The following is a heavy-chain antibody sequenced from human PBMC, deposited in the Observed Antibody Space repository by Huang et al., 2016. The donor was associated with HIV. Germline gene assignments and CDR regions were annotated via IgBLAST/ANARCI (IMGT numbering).Heavy chain of an antibody. CDR3: AAGYDTYYDI. Sequence: QVQLVQSGAEVKKPGASVKVSCKVSGYTLTELSIHWVRLAPGKGLEWMGGFAPEHGETIYAQNFQGRVTMTEDTSTDTAYMELHSLRPEDTAVYYCAAGYDTYYDIWGQGTMVIASS. D-gene: IGHD2-21*01. V-gene: IGHV1-24*01. J-gene: IGHJ3*02. CDR2: FAPEHGET. CDR1: GYTLTELS.